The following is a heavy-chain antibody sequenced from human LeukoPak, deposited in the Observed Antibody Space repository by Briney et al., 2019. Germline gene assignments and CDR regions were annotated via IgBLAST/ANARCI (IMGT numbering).Heavy chain of an antibody. D-gene: IGHD3-16*01. Sequence: QPGGSLRLSCAASGFTFSSYWMSWVRQAPGKGLEWVANIKQDGSEKYYVDSVKGRFTISRDNAKNSLYLQMNSLRAEDTAVYYCARDLEGLRSWRGANYFDYWGQGTLVTVSS. CDR2: IKQDGSEK. CDR3: ARDLEGLRSWRGANYFDY. J-gene: IGHJ4*02. CDR1: GFTFSSYW. V-gene: IGHV3-7*01.